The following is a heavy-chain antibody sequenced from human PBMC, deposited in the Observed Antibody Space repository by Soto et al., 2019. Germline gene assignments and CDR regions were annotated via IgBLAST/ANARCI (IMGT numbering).Heavy chain of an antibody. CDR1: GYTFTNYY. CDR3: ARGHGAYFDS. J-gene: IGHJ4*02. D-gene: IGHD3-16*01. V-gene: IGHV1-46*01. Sequence: QVQLVQSGAEVKKPGASVKVSCKASGYTFTNYYIHWVRQAPGQGLEWMGMIHPGGGGTRYAQKFQGRVTMTRDTSASTVYMEVSSLRSEDTAVYYCARGHGAYFDSWGQGALVTASS. CDR2: IHPGGGGT.